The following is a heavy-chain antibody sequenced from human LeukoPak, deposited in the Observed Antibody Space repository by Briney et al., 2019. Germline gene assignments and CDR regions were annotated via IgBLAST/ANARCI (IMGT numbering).Heavy chain of an antibody. CDR3: ARISIVIVPAYFDS. J-gene: IGHJ4*02. Sequence: PSETLSLTCAVYGGSFSGYYWSWIRQPPGKGLEWIGEINHSGSTNYNPSLKSRVTISVDTSKNQFSLKLSSVTAADTAVYYCARISIVIVPAYFDSWGQGTLVTVSS. CDR2: INHSGST. V-gene: IGHV4-34*01. D-gene: IGHD2-2*01. CDR1: GGSFSGYY.